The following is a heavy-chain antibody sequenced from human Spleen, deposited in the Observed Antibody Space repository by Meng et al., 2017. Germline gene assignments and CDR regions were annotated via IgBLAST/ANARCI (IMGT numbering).Heavy chain of an antibody. Sequence: QVQLAESGGALVQPGRSLSLSCAASGFSFSNYAIHWVRQAPGKGLEWVALISYDGSSEYYTDSVKGRFTISRDNSKNTLYLQMNSLRTEDTALYYCAREKQGYVPQYWGQGTLVTVSS. V-gene: IGHV3-30-3*01. J-gene: IGHJ4*02. D-gene: IGHD5-12*01. CDR2: ISYDGSSE. CDR1: GFSFSNYA. CDR3: AREKQGYVPQY.